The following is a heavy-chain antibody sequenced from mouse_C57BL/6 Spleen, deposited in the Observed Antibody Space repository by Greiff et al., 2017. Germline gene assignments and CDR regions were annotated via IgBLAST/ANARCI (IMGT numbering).Heavy chain of an antibody. D-gene: IGHD2-1*01. CDR1: GYTFTDYY. CDR2: INPNNGGT. V-gene: IGHV1-26*01. Sequence: VQLQQSGPELVKPGASVKISCKASGYTFTDYYMNWVKQSHGKSLEWIGDINPNNGGTSYNQKFKGKATLTVDKSSSTAYMELRSLTSEDSAVYYCAKYGNYGYFDYWGQCTTLTVSS. CDR3: AKYGNYGYFDY. J-gene: IGHJ2*01.